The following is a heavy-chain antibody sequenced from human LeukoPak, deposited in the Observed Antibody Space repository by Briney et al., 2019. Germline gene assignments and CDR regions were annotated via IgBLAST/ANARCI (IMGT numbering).Heavy chain of an antibody. CDR2: ISGSGGST. CDR1: GFTFSSYA. Sequence: GGSLRLSCAASGFTFSSYAMSWVHQAPGKGLEWVSAISGSGGSTYYADSVKGRFTISRDNSKNTLYLQMNSLRAEDTAVYYCAKVHYEGGYPENYWGQGTLVTVSS. D-gene: IGHD5-12*01. CDR3: AKVHYEGGYPENY. J-gene: IGHJ4*02. V-gene: IGHV3-23*01.